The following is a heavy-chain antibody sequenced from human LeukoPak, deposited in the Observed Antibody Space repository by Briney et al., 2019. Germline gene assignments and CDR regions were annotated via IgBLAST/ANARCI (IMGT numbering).Heavy chain of an antibody. J-gene: IGHJ3*02. Sequence: GASVKVSCKASGYTFTSYYMHWVRQAPGQGLEWMGIINPSGGSTSYAQKFQGRVIMTRDTSTSTVYMELSSLRSEDTAVYYCARVGDSSGYHHDAFDIWGQGTMVTVSS. CDR2: INPSGGST. D-gene: IGHD3-22*01. CDR3: ARVGDSSGYHHDAFDI. CDR1: GYTFTSYY. V-gene: IGHV1-46*01.